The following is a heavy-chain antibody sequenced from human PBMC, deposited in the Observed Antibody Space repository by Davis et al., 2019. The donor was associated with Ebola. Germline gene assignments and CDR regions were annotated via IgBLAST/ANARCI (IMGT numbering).Heavy chain of an antibody. CDR1: GFTFSSYS. V-gene: IGHV3-48*02. CDR3: ARLSIAAAGPPGDY. D-gene: IGHD6-13*01. J-gene: IGHJ4*02. CDR2: ISSSSSTI. Sequence: PGGSLRLSCAASGFTFSSYSMNWVRQAPGKGLEWVSYISSSSSTIYYADSVKGRFTISRDNAKNSLYLQMNSLRDEDTAVYYCARLSIAAAGPPGDYWGQGTLVTVSS.